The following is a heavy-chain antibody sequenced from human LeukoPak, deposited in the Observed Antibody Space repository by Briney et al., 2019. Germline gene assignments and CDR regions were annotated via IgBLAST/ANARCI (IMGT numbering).Heavy chain of an antibody. D-gene: IGHD6-19*01. CDR3: SRQGAVGGLYYFDY. Sequence: SETLSLTCAVSGGSISSGGYSWSWIRQPPGKGLEWIGYIYHSGSTYYNPSLKSRVTISVDTSKNQFSLKLSSVTAADTAVYYCSRQGAVGGLYYFDYWGQGTLVTVSS. CDR2: IYHSGST. CDR1: GGSISSGGYS. V-gene: IGHV4-30-2*01. J-gene: IGHJ4*02.